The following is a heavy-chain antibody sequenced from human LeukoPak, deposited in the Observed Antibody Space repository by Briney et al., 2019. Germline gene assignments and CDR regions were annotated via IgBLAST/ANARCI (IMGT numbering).Heavy chain of an antibody. CDR3: ARALRSLIDY. Sequence: ASVKVSCKASGGTFSSYAISWVRQAPGQGLEWMGWISAYNGNTNYAQKLQGRVTMTTDTSTSTAYMELRSLRSDDTAVYYCARALRSLIDYWGQGTLVTVSS. D-gene: IGHD3-3*01. CDR2: ISAYNGNT. V-gene: IGHV1-18*01. J-gene: IGHJ4*02. CDR1: GGTFSSYA.